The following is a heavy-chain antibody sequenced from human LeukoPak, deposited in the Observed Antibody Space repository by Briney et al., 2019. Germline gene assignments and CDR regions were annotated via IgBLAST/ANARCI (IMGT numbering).Heavy chain of an antibody. D-gene: IGHD2-21*02. Sequence: SETLSLTCAVSGGSISSSYWWTWVRRPPGKGLEWIGEIYHSGSTNYNPSLKSRVTISVDKSKNNFSLNLSSVTAADTAVYYCARDRCGGDCPLDYWGQGTLVTISS. V-gene: IGHV4-4*02. CDR2: IYHSGST. J-gene: IGHJ4*02. CDR1: GGSISSSYW. CDR3: ARDRCGGDCPLDY.